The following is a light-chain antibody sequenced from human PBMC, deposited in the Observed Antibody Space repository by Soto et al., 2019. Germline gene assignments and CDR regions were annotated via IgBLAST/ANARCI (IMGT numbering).Light chain of an antibody. Sequence: EIVLTQSPATLSLSPGERATLSCRASQSVSSYLAWYQQKPGQAPRLLIYDASNRATGIPDRFSGSGSGTDFTLTISRLEPEDFALYYCQQYGSSPPLTFGGGTKVDIK. CDR1: QSVSSY. V-gene: IGKV3-20*01. CDR3: QQYGSSPPLT. J-gene: IGKJ4*01. CDR2: DAS.